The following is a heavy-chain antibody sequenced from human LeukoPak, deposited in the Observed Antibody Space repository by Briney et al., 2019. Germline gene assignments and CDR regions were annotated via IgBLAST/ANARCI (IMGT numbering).Heavy chain of an antibody. CDR2: MNPNSGNT. Sequence: GASVKVSCKASGYTFTSYDINWVRQATGQGLEWMGWMNPNSGNTGYAQKFQGRVTITRNTSISTAYMELSSLRSEDTAVYYCARGGYCSSTSCYTASTPYFDYWGQGTLVTVSS. J-gene: IGHJ4*02. CDR1: GYTFTSYD. CDR3: ARGGYCSSTSCYTASTPYFDY. V-gene: IGHV1-8*03. D-gene: IGHD2-2*02.